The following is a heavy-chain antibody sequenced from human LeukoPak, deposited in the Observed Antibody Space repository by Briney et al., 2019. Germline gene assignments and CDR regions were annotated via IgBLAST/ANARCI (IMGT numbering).Heavy chain of an antibody. Sequence: ASVKVSCKASGYTFTGYNMHWVRHAPAQGLEWMGRINTNSGGTNYAQKFQGRGTITRDTSISTAYMELSRLRSDDTAVYYCARAGGSRGFGIWGQGTMVTVSS. CDR3: ARAGGSRGFGI. CDR1: GYTFTGYN. CDR2: INTNSGGT. J-gene: IGHJ3*02. D-gene: IGHD1-26*01. V-gene: IGHV1-2*06.